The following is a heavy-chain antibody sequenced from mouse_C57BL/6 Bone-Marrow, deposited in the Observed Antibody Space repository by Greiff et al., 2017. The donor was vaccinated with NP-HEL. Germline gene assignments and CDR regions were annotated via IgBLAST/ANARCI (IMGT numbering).Heavy chain of an antibody. D-gene: IGHD2-2*01. V-gene: IGHV1-76*01. J-gene: IGHJ2*01. Sequence: VQLQQPGAELVRPGASVKLSCKASGYTFTDYYINWVKQRPGQGLEWIARIYPGSGNTYYNEKFKGKATLTVEKSSSTAYMQLSSLTSEDSAVDFCARYGYDGRSFDVWGQGTTLTVSS. CDR2: IYPGSGNT. CDR1: GYTFTDYY. CDR3: ARYGYDGRSFDV.